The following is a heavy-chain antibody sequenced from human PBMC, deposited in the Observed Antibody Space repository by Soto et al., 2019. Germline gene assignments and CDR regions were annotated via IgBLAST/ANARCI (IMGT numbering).Heavy chain of an antibody. D-gene: IGHD6-13*01. CDR1: GYTFTGYY. CDR3: ARERRTGSSSWGGYYYYGMDV. J-gene: IGHJ6*02. V-gene: IGHV1-2*02. CDR2: INPNSGGT. Sequence: GASVKVSFKASGYTFTGYYRHWVRQAPGQGLEWMGWINPNSGGTNYAQKFQGRVTMTRDTSISTAYMELSRLRSDDTAVYYCARERRTGSSSWGGYYYYGMDVWGQGTTVTVSS.